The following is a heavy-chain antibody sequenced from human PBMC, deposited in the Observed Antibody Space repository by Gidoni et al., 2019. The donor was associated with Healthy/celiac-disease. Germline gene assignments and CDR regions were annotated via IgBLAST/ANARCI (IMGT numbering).Heavy chain of an antibody. Sequence: QLQLQESGPGLVKPSETLSLTCTVSGGSISSSSYYWGWIRQPPGKGLEWIGSIYYSGSTYYNPSLKSRVTISVDTSKNQFSLKLSSVTAADTAVYYCARALIAAAGEGFDYWGQGTLVTVSS. J-gene: IGHJ4*02. D-gene: IGHD6-13*01. CDR3: ARALIAAAGEGFDY. CDR1: GGSISSSSYY. CDR2: IYYSGST. V-gene: IGHV4-39*07.